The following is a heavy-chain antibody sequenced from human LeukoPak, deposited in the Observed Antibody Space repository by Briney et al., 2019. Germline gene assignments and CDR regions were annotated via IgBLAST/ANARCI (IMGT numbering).Heavy chain of an antibody. J-gene: IGHJ6*03. Sequence: GGSLRLSCAASGFTFSSYWMSWVRQAPGKGLEWVANIKQDGSEKYYVDSVKGRFTISRDNAKNSLYLQMNSLRAEDTAVYYCARGVVRADYYMDVWGKGTTVTVSS. CDR2: IKQDGSEK. CDR1: GFTFSSYW. D-gene: IGHD3-10*01. V-gene: IGHV3-7*01. CDR3: ARGVVRADYYMDV.